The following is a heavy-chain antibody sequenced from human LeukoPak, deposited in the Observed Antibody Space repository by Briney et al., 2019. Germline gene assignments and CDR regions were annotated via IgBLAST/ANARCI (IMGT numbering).Heavy chain of an antibody. V-gene: IGHV1-69*04. J-gene: IGHJ6*02. CDR1: GGTFSSYA. Sequence: GSPVKVSCKASGGTFSSYAISWVRQAPGQGLEWMGRITPIFGIANYAQKFQGRVTITADKSTSTAYMELSSLRSEDTAVYYCATRGYPGEHYGMDVWGQGTTVTVSS. D-gene: IGHD7-27*01. CDR3: ATRGYPGEHYGMDV. CDR2: ITPIFGIA.